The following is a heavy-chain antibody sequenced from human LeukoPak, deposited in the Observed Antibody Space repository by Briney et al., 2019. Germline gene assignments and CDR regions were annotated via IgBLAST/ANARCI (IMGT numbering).Heavy chain of an antibody. D-gene: IGHD6-19*01. J-gene: IGHJ4*02. CDR1: GVSVGSYH. V-gene: IGHV4-4*07. CDR2: FYISGSA. CDR3: ARSSTNGWYYFDS. Sequence: PSETLSLTFTVSGVSVGSYHWSWIRQPAGKGLGWIGRFYISGSANYNPSLQSRATMSVDTSKNKFSLKLTSVTAADTAVYFCARSSTNGWYYFDSWGQGNLVTVSS.